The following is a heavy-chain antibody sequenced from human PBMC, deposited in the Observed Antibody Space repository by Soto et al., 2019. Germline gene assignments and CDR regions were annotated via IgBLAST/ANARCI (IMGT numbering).Heavy chain of an antibody. CDR3: AKDILTRSLGPRHVYGSGSYYSHYGMDV. CDR1: GFTFDDYA. CDR2: ISWDGGST. V-gene: IGHV3-43D*03. Sequence: GGSLRLSCAASGFTFDDYAMHWVRQAPGKGLEWVSLISWDGGSTYYADSVKGRFTISRDNSKNSLYLQMNSLRAEDTALYYCAKDILTRSLGPRHVYGSGSYYSHYGMDVWGQGTTVTVSS. D-gene: IGHD3-10*01. J-gene: IGHJ6*02.